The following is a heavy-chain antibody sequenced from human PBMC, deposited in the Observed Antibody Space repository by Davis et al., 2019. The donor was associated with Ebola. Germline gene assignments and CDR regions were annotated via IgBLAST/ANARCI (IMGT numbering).Heavy chain of an antibody. J-gene: IGHJ6*02. CDR3: ARDEDV. CDR1: GYIFTRYS. CDR2: INGGNGDT. Sequence: ASVKVSCKTSGYIFTRYSIHWVRQAPGEGLEWVGWINGGNGDTKCSQKFQDRVTFTRDASASTAYMELSSLRSEDTAMYYCARDEDVWGQGTTVTVSS. V-gene: IGHV1-3*01.